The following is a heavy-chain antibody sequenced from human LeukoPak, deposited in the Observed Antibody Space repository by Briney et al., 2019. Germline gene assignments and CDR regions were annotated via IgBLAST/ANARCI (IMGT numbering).Heavy chain of an antibody. CDR3: ARGFSSSWYWFDP. CDR2: INTSGSN. V-gene: IGHV4-61*02. D-gene: IGHD6-13*01. J-gene: IGHJ5*02. CDR1: GGSVCSGSYE. Sequence: SETLSLTCTVSGGSVCSGSYEWSWIRQAAGRGLEWIGRINTSGSNNYTPYLKSRVTISVDTSKNQFSLKLSSVTAADTAVYYCARGFSSSWYWFDPWGQGTLVTVSS.